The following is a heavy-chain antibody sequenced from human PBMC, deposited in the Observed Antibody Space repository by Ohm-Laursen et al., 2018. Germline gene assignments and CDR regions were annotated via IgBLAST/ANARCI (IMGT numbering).Heavy chain of an antibody. CDR1: GGSIRSGAYY. CDR3: ARHGSSSWPDDFDY. Sequence: SQTLSLTCSVSGGSIRSGAYYWTWIRQHPGKGLEWIGYLYSSGNTYYSPSFQGRTAISVDTSKTQFSLKLDSVTAADTAVYYCARHGSSSWPDDFDYWGQGTLVTVSS. V-gene: IGHV4-31*03. D-gene: IGHD6-13*01. CDR2: LYSSGNT. J-gene: IGHJ4*02.